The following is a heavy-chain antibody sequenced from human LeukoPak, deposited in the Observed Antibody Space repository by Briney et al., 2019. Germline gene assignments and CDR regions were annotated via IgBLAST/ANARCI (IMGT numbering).Heavy chain of an antibody. CDR3: ARRGFSASGSYFFDY. D-gene: IGHD3-10*01. CDR1: GGSISSYY. Sequence: SETLSLTCTVSGGSISSYYWSWIRQPAGKGLEWIGRIYTSGSTNYNPSLKSRVTISVDTSKNQFTLKLSSVTAADTAVYYCARRGFSASGSYFFDYWGQGTLVTVSS. CDR2: IYTSGST. J-gene: IGHJ4*02. V-gene: IGHV4-4*07.